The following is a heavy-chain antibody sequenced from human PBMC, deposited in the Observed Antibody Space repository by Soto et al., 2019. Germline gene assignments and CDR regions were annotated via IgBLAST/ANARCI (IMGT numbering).Heavy chain of an antibody. CDR2: ISSSSAYI. CDR3: TRDASRDSSARGWFDP. D-gene: IGHD6-13*01. V-gene: IGHV3-21*01. Sequence: GGSLRLSCAASGFTFRSFTMNWVRQAPGKGLEWVSTISSSSAYIYYTDALRGRFTISRDNAKNSLHLQMNSLRAEDTAVYYCTRDASRDSSARGWFDPWGPGTLVTVSS. CDR1: GFTFRSFT. J-gene: IGHJ5*02.